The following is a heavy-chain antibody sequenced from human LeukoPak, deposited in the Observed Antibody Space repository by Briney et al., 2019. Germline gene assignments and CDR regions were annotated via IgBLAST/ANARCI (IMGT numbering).Heavy chain of an antibody. CDR3: AKAGSSSSWYLLGYYFDY. J-gene: IGHJ4*02. D-gene: IGHD6-13*01. Sequence: GGSLRLSCAASGFTFSSYAMSWVRQAPGKGLEWVSAISGSGGSTYYADSVKGRFTISRDNSKNTLYLQMNSLRAEDTAVYYCAKAGSSSSWYLLGYYFDYWGQGTLVTVSS. CDR1: GFTFSSYA. CDR2: ISGSGGST. V-gene: IGHV3-23*01.